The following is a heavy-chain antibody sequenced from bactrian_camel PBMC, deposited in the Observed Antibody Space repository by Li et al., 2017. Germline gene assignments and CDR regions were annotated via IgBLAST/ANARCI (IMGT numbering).Heavy chain of an antibody. D-gene: IGHD7*01. Sequence: HVQLVESGGGLVQPGGSLRLSCAASGFIFSNYWMYWVRQAPGKGREWVASIDSGGSTTYYADSVKGRFTASRDNAQNTVYLQMNSLKPDDTAVYSCARVRGVAAVGFVDYWGQGTQVTV. CDR3: ARVRGVAAVGFVDY. CDR1: GFIFSNYW. CDR2: IDSGGSTT. J-gene: IGHJ4*01. V-gene: IGHV3S1*01.